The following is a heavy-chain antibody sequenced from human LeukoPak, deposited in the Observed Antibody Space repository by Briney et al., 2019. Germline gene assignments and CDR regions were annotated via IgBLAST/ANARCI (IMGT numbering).Heavy chain of an antibody. D-gene: IGHD3-9*01. CDR1: GFTFSSYA. V-gene: IGHV3-23*01. CDR3: TKDYCGKFCSAV. Sequence: PGGSLRLSCAASGFTFSSYAMSWVRQAPGKELEWVSTITNSGGSTYYVDSVKGRFTISRDNSKNTLYLQMNSLRAEDTAKYYCTKDYCGKFCSAVWGQGTTVTVSS. CDR2: ITNSGGST. J-gene: IGHJ6*02.